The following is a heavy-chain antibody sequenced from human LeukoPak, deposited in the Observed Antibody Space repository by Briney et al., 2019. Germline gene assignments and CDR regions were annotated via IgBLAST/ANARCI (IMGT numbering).Heavy chain of an antibody. CDR2: IYYSGST. Sequence: SETLSLTCTVSGGSISSYYWSWIRQPPGRGLEWIGYIYYSGSTNYNPSLKSRLTISVDTSKNQFSLKLSSVTAADTAVYYCARADSGWYSLGYWGQGTLVTVSS. D-gene: IGHD6-19*01. V-gene: IGHV4-59*01. CDR3: ARADSGWYSLGY. J-gene: IGHJ4*02. CDR1: GGSISSYY.